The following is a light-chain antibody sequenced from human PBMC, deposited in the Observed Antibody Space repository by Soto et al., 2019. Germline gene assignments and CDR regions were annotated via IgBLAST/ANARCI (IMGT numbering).Light chain of an antibody. V-gene: IGKV3-15*01. CDR1: QSVSSS. J-gene: IGKJ1*01. Sequence: EIVVTQSPATLSVSPGERVTLSCRASQSVSSSLAWYQQRPGQAPRLLIYDTSTRAAGIAARFSGSGSGTEFTLTISSLQSEVFAVYYCQQYVHWPPGTFGQGTKVDIK. CDR2: DTS. CDR3: QQYVHWPPGT.